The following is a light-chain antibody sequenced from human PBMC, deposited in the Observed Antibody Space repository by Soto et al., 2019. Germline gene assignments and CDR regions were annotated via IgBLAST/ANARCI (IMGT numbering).Light chain of an antibody. V-gene: IGKV3-20*01. J-gene: IGKJ1*01. CDR2: GAS. Sequence: EIVLTQSPGTLSLSPGERATLSCRASQSVSSSYLAWYQQKPGQAPRLLIYGASSRATGIPDRLSGSGSGTDFTLTISRLEPEDFAVYYCQQYGSSPQAFGQGTKVET. CDR1: QSVSSSY. CDR3: QQYGSSPQA.